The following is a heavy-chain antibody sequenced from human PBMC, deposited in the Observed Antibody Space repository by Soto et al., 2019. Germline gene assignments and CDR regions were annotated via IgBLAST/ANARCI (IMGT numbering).Heavy chain of an antibody. D-gene: IGHD3-16*01. CDR3: ARHGALISPFQH. V-gene: IGHV4-39*01. Sequence: SETLSLTCTVSRGSISSSSYYWGWIRQPPGKGLEWIGSIYYSGSTYYNPSLKSRVTISVDTSKNQFSLNLSSVTAADTAVYYCARHGALISPFQHWGRGTLVTVSS. CDR1: RGSISSSSYY. CDR2: IYYSGST. J-gene: IGHJ1*01.